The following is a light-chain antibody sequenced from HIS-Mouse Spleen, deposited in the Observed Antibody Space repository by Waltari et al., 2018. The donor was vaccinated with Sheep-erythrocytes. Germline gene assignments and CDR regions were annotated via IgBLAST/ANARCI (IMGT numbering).Light chain of an antibody. CDR3: AAWDDSLNGYV. CDR1: SSNIGSNT. V-gene: IGLV1-44*01. Sequence: QSVLTQPPSASGTPGQRVTISCSGRSSNIGSNTVTWYQQLPGTAPKLLIYSNNQRPAWVPDRCAGSKSGTSASLAISGLQSEDEADYYCAAWDDSLNGYVFGTGTKVTVL. J-gene: IGLJ1*01. CDR2: SNN.